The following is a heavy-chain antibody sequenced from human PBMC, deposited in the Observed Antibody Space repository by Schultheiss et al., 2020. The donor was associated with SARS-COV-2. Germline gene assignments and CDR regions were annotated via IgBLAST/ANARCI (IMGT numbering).Heavy chain of an antibody. V-gene: IGHV3-23*01. CDR1: GFTFSSYA. CDR3: AKDSYYYDSSGYYPMAIAY. D-gene: IGHD3-22*01. J-gene: IGHJ4*02. Sequence: GGSLRLSCAASGFTFSSYAMSWVRQAPGKGLEWFSAISGSGGSTYYADSVKGRSTISRDNSKNTLYMQRNSRRATDTAVYYCAKDSYYYDSSGYYPMAIAYWGLGALVKVSS. CDR2: ISGSGGST.